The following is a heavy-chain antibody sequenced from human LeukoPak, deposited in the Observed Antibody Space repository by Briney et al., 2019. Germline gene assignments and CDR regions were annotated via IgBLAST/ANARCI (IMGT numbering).Heavy chain of an antibody. Sequence: GGSLRLSCAASGFTFSSYEMNWVRQAPGKGLEWVSYISSSGSTIYYADSVKGRFTISRDNAKNSLYLQMNSLRAEDTAVYYCARGWGSYRNFDYWGQGTLVTVSS. CDR2: ISSSGSTI. CDR3: ARGWGSYRNFDY. V-gene: IGHV3-48*03. CDR1: GFTFSSYE. J-gene: IGHJ4*02. D-gene: IGHD3-16*02.